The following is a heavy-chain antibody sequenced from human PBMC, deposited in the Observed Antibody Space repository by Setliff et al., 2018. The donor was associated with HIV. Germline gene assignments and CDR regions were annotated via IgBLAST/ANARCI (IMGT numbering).Heavy chain of an antibody. CDR2: ISASGTDT. CDR1: GFNFSNSA. D-gene: IGHD3-10*01. V-gene: IGHV3-23*01. J-gene: IGHJ4*01. CDR3: ASFYGDYGY. Sequence: GGSLRLSCVASGFNFSNSAMSWVRHAAGKGLEWVSAISASGTDTFYTDAVKGRFTISRDNAKNFLFLQMNNLRDEDTAVYYCASFYGDYGYWGHGTQVTVSS.